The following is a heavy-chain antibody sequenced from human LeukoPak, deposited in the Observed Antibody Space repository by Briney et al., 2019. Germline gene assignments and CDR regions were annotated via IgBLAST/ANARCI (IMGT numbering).Heavy chain of an antibody. CDR2: MNHRGST. J-gene: IGHJ5*02. CDR3: ASLVVVAATRWFDP. D-gene: IGHD2-15*01. V-gene: IGHV4-34*01. CDR1: GGSFSGYH. Sequence: PSETLSLTCAVYGGSFSGYHWSWIRQPPGKGLECIGEMNHRGSTNYNPSLKGRVTISVDTSKNQFSLKLSSVTAADTAVFYCASLVVVAATRWFDPWGQGTLVTVSS.